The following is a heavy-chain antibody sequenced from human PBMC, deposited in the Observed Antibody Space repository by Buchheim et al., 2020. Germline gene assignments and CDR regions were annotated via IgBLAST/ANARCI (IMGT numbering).Heavy chain of an antibody. Sequence: QVQLVESGGGVVQPGRSLRLSCAASGFTFSSYGMHWVRQAPGKGLEWVAVISYDGSNKYYADSVKGRFTISRGNSKNTLYLQMNSLRAEDTAVYYCAKEDSWSPRSAFDIWGQGT. D-gene: IGHD6-13*01. V-gene: IGHV3-30*18. J-gene: IGHJ3*02. CDR2: ISYDGSNK. CDR3: AKEDSWSPRSAFDI. CDR1: GFTFSSYG.